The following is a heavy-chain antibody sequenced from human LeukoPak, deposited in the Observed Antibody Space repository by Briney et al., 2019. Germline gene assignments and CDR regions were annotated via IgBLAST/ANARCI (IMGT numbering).Heavy chain of an antibody. CDR1: GGTFSSDA. CDR3: ARDVPGTAVALDY. CDR2: IIPIIGTA. V-gene: IGHV1-69*05. D-gene: IGHD6-19*01. Sequence: SVKVSCKASGGTFSSDAISWVRQAPGQGLEWMGRIIPIIGTANYAQKFQGRVTITTDESTSTAYMELSSLRYEDTAVYHCARDVPGTAVALDYWGQGTLVTVSS. J-gene: IGHJ4*02.